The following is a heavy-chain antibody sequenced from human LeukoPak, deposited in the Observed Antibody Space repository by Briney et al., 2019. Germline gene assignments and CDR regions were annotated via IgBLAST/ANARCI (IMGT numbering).Heavy chain of an antibody. CDR1: GFSFSSSW. CDR3: ADLGYTD. J-gene: IGHJ4*02. Sequence: GGSLRLSCEASGFSFSSSWMTWVRQAPGKGLEWVATIKNDGSDKYYVDSVMGRFTLSRDNAKNSLYLQMNSLRVEDTAVYYCADLGYTDGGQGTLVTVSS. CDR2: IKNDGSDK. V-gene: IGHV3-7*01. D-gene: IGHD2-15*01.